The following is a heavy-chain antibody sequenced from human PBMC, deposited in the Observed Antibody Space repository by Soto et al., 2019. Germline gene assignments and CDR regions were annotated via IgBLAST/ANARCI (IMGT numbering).Heavy chain of an antibody. J-gene: IGHJ4*02. Sequence: GGSLRLSCAASGFTFSSCSMNWVRQAPGKGLEWVSSISSSSSYIYYADSVKGRFTISRDNAKNSLYLQMNSLRAEDTAVYYCARDDYYDSSGYLAPLDYWGQGTLVTVSS. CDR1: GFTFSSCS. CDR3: ARDDYYDSSGYLAPLDY. CDR2: ISSSSSYI. V-gene: IGHV3-21*01. D-gene: IGHD3-22*01.